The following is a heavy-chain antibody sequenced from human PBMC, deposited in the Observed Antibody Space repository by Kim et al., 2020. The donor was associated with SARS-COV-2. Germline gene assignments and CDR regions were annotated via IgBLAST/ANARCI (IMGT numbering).Heavy chain of an antibody. CDR3: AKVFFYSGSYWGYFQH. CDR2: ISGSGGST. Sequence: GGSLRLSCAASGFTFSSYAMSWVRQAPGKGLEWVSAISGSGGSTYYADSVKGRFTISRDNSKNTLYLQMNSLRAEDTAVYYCAKVFFYSGSYWGYFQHWGQGTLVTVSS. V-gene: IGHV3-23*01. CDR1: GFTFSSYA. J-gene: IGHJ1*01. D-gene: IGHD1-26*01.